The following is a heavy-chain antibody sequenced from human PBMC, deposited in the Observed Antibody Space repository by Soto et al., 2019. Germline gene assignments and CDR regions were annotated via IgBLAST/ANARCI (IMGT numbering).Heavy chain of an antibody. Sequence: ASVEVSCKASGYTFTGYYMHWVRQAPGQGLEWMGWINPNIGGTNYAQKFHGRVTMTRDTSITTAYMELTRLTSDDTAVYYCARDSYFDILTGYSRNDFDIWGQGTMVTVSS. J-gene: IGHJ3*02. CDR2: INPNIGGT. CDR3: ARDSYFDILTGYSRNDFDI. V-gene: IGHV1-2*02. CDR1: GYTFTGYY. D-gene: IGHD3-9*01.